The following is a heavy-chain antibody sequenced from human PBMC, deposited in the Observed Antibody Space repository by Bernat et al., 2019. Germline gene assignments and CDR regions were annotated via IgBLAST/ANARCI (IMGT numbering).Heavy chain of an antibody. CDR1: GGSISSGGYY. Sequence: QVQLQESGPGLVKPSQTLSLTCTVSGGSISSGGYYWNWIRQHPGRGLECIGYIYYSGSIYYNPSLKSRVTISVDTSKNQFSLKLSSVTAADTAVYYCARENSSSWPYYYYYGMDVWGQGTTVTVSS. V-gene: IGHV4-31*03. CDR3: ARENSSSWPYYYYYGMDV. D-gene: IGHD6-13*01. J-gene: IGHJ6*02. CDR2: IYYSGSI.